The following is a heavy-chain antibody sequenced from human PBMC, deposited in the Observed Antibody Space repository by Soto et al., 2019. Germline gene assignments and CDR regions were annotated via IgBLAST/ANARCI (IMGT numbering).Heavy chain of an antibody. Sequence: EEQLVESGGGLVQPGGSLTLSCAASGFTFSKYGMNWVRQAPGKGLEWVAFISSSNGPTYHADSVKGRFTISRDNAKNSLYLQMNSLIADDTDVYYCARFRFLDLRSVEFIAYWCQGKMVTVSS. V-gene: IGHV3-48*01. CDR1: GFTFSKYG. CDR2: ISSSNGPT. D-gene: IGHD3-3*01. J-gene: IGHJ3*01. CDR3: ARFRFLDLRSVEFIAY.